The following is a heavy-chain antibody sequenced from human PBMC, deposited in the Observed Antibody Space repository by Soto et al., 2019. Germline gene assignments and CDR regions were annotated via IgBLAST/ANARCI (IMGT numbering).Heavy chain of an antibody. CDR1: GGSISSGGYY. Sequence: PSETLSLTCTVSGGSISSGGYYWSWIRQHPGKGLEWIGYIYYSGSTHYNPSLKSRVTISVDTSKNQFSLKLSSVTAADTAVYYCARGYYDTSHYSPKNFASWGQGTLVTVSS. CDR3: ARGYYDTSHYSPKNFAS. J-gene: IGHJ4*02. V-gene: IGHV4-39*01. D-gene: IGHD3-22*01. CDR2: IYYSGST.